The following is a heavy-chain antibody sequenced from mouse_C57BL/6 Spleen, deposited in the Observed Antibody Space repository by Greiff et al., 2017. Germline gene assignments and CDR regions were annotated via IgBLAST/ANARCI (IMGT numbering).Heavy chain of an antibody. CDR2: ISYDGSN. Sequence: DVKLQESGPGLVKPSQSLSLTCSVTGYSITSGYYWNWIRQFPGNNLEWMGYISYDGSNNYNPSFKNRTSITRDASKNQSFLKLNSVTTEDTATSYCARRHYGNLGYFDYWGQGTTLTVSS. CDR1: GYSITSGYY. V-gene: IGHV3-6*01. CDR3: ARRHYGNLGYFDY. J-gene: IGHJ2*01. D-gene: IGHD2-1*01.